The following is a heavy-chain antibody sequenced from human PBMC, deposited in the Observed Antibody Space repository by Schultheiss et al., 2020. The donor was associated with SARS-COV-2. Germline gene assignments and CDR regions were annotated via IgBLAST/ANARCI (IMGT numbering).Heavy chain of an antibody. V-gene: IGHV4-34*01. CDR1: GGSFSGYY. Sequence: SETLSLTCAVYGGSFSGYYWSWIRQPPGKGLEWIGEINHSGSTNYNPSLKSRVTISVDTSKNQFSLKLSSVTATDTAVYYCARRAHGNRGYYYYMDVWGKGTTVTVSS. CDR3: ARRAHGNRGYYYYMDV. CDR2: INHSGST. J-gene: IGHJ6*03. D-gene: IGHD2/OR15-2a*01.